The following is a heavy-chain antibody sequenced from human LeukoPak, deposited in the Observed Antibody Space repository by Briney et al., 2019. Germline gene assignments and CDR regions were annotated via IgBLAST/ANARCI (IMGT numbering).Heavy chain of an antibody. CDR2: ISSSSSYI. D-gene: IGHD3-3*01. CDR1: GFTFSSYS. V-gene: IGHV3-21*01. Sequence: GGSLRLSCAASGFTFSSYSMNWVRQAPGKGLEWVSSISSSSSYIYYADSVKGRFTISRDNAKNSLYLQMNSLRAEDTAVYYCARVWERSSVLYDFWSGYYPEGPFDYWGQGTLVTVSS. CDR3: ARVWERSSVLYDFWSGYYPEGPFDY. J-gene: IGHJ4*02.